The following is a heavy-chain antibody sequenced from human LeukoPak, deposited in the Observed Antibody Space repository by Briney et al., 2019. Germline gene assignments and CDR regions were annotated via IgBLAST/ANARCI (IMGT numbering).Heavy chain of an antibody. CDR1: GFAFSNYA. V-gene: IGHV3-23*01. CDR3: AKEDAGLLDLVEGMDV. J-gene: IGHJ6*02. CDR2: ISGRGGST. D-gene: IGHD3-3*01. Sequence: PGASLRLSCAASGFAFSNYAMSWVRQAPGKGLGWVSTISGRGGSTYYADSVKGRFTISRDDSKNTLYLQMNSLRAEDTAVYYCAKEDAGLLDLVEGMDVWGQGTTVTVSS.